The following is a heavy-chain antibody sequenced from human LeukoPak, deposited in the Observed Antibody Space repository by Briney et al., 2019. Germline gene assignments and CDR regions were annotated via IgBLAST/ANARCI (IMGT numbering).Heavy chain of an antibody. V-gene: IGHV3-21*01. D-gene: IGHD3-3*01. CDR3: ARGAGEELGVVQGYYDMDV. CDR2: ISSSSSYT. J-gene: IGHJ6*02. CDR1: GFTFSSYS. Sequence: GGSLRLSCAASGFTFSSYSMNWVRQAPGKGLEWVSSISSSSSYTYYADSVKGRFTISRDNTKNSLYLQMNSLRAEDTAVYYCARGAGEELGVVQGYYDMDVWGQGTTVTVSS.